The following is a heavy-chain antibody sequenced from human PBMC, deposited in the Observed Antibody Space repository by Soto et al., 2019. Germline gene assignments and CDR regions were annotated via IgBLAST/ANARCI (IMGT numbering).Heavy chain of an antibody. J-gene: IGHJ6*02. D-gene: IGHD2-15*01. CDR2: IWYDGSNK. V-gene: IGHV3-33*01. CDR3: ARDKSTVAEGGMDV. CDR1: GFTFSSYG. Sequence: QAGGSLRLSCAASGFTFSSYGMHWVRQAPGKGLEWVAVIWYDGSNKYYADSVKGRFTISRDNSKNTLYLQMNSLRAEDTAVYYCARDKSTVAEGGMDVWGQGTTVTVSS.